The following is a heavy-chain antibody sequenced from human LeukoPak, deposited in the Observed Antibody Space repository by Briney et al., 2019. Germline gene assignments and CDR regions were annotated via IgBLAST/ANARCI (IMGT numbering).Heavy chain of an antibody. CDR3: ARLSGYSSGHYYSDY. D-gene: IGHD3-22*01. V-gene: IGHV4-59*01. J-gene: IGHJ4*02. CDR2: IYYRGST. Sequence: PSETLSLTCTVSGGSISSDYWSWIRQPPGKGLEWIGYIYYRGSTNYNPSLKSRVTISVDTSKNQFSLKLSSVTAADTAVYYCARLSGYSSGHYYSDYWGQGTLVTVPS. CDR1: GGSISSDY.